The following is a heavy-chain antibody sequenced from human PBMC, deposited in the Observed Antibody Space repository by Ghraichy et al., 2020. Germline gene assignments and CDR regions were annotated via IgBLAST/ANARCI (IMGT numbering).Heavy chain of an antibody. CDR2: IKLNGSEK. V-gene: IGHV3-7*01. Sequence: GGSLRLSCAASGFTSKSYWMNWVRQAPGKGLEWVSNIKLNGSEKYYVDSVRGRFTISRDNSNNSLYLQMSSLRAEDTAVYYCTKKRAWYYGMGVWGQGTLVTVSS. CDR1: GFTSKSYW. J-gene: IGHJ6*02. CDR3: TKKRAWYYGMGV.